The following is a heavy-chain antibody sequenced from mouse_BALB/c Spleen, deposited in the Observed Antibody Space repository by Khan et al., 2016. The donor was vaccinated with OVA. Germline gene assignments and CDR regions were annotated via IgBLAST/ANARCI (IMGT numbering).Heavy chain of an antibody. J-gene: IGHJ2*01. CDR2: IWAGGST. V-gene: IGHV2-9*02. CDR3: ARNREPDYFDY. Sequence: QMQLEESGPGLVAPSQSLSITCTVSGFSLTRHGIHWVRQPPGKGLEWLGIIWAGGSTNYNSALMSSLSITKDSSKSQVFLKMNSLQTDDTAIYYCARNREPDYFDYWGQGTTLTVSS. CDR1: GFSLTRHG.